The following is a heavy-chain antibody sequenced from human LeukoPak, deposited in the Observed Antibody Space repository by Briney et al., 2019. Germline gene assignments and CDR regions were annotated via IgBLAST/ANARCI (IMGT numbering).Heavy chain of an antibody. CDR2: MNPNSGDT. D-gene: IGHD4-17*01. CDR3: ARGYGDYYFDY. V-gene: IGHV1-2*02. Sequence: ASVKVSCKASAYTFTAYFVHWVRLAPGQGLEWLGWMNPNSGDTNFAQKFQGRVTMTRDTSINTAYMELTRLTFDDTAVYYCARGYGDYYFDYWGQGTLVTVSS. CDR1: AYTFTAYF. J-gene: IGHJ4*02.